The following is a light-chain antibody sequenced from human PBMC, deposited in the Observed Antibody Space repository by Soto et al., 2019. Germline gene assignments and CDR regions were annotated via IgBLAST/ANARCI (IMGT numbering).Light chain of an antibody. Sequence: EIVMTQSPATLSVSPGERATLSCRASQSVSSNLAWYQQKPGQAPRLLIYGASTRATGIPARFSGSGSGREFTLTISSLQSEDFAVYYCQQYNSWPPWTCGQGTKVEIK. J-gene: IGKJ1*01. CDR1: QSVSSN. V-gene: IGKV3-15*01. CDR2: GAS. CDR3: QQYNSWPPWT.